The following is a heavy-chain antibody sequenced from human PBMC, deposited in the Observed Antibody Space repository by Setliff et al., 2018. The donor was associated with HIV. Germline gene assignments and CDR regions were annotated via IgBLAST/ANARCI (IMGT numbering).Heavy chain of an antibody. V-gene: IGHV3-48*03. D-gene: IGHD6-25*01. Sequence: GGSLRLSCAASGFTFRSYEMNWVRQAPGKGLEWVSYISRSGSTIHYADSVKGRFTISRDNAKNSLYLQMNSLRAEDTAVYYCARGEPSILIEPADFFDYWGQGTLVTVSS. CDR2: ISRSGSTI. CDR1: GFTFRSYE. CDR3: ARGEPSILIEPADFFDY. J-gene: IGHJ4*02.